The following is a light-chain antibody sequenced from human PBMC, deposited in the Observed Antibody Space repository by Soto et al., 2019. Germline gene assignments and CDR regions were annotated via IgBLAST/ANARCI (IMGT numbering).Light chain of an antibody. V-gene: IGKV3-20*01. J-gene: IGKJ1*01. CDR2: DAS. Sequence: EIVLTQSPGTLSLSPGERATLSCRASQSVSSNYLAWYQQKPGQAPRPLIYDASSRATGIPDRFSGSGAGTDFTLTISRLESEDFAVYYCQQYGSSPWTFGQGTKVEI. CDR1: QSVSSNY. CDR3: QQYGSSPWT.